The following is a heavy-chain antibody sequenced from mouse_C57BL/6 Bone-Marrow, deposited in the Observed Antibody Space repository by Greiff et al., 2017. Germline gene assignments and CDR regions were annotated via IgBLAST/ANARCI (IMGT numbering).Heavy chain of an antibody. D-gene: IGHD2-5*01. J-gene: IGHJ2*01. CDR2: IDPENGDT. CDR1: GFNIKDDY. Sequence: EVKLMESGAELVRPGASVKLSCTASGFNIKDDYMHWVKQRPEQGLEWIGWIDPENGDTEYASKFQGKATITADTSSNTAYLQLSSLTSEDTAVYYCTRWSNYDYWGQGTTLTVSS. V-gene: IGHV14-4*01. CDR3: TRWSNYDY.